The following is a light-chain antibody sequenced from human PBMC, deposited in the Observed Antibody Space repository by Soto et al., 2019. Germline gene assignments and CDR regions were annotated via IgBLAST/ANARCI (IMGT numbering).Light chain of an antibody. J-gene: IGLJ2*01. CDR3: GSYAGSYHVV. CDR2: DVS. V-gene: IGLV2-11*01. Sequence: QSALTQPRSVSGSPGQSVTISCTGTSSDVGGYNYVSWYQQHPGKAPKLMIYDVSKRPSGVPDRFSGSKSGNTASLTIYGLQAEDEADYYCGSYAGSYHVVFGGGTKLTVL. CDR1: SSDVGGYNY.